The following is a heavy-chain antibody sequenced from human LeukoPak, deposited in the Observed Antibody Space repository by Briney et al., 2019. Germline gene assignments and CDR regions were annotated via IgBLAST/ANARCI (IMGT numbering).Heavy chain of an antibody. V-gene: IGHV3-21*01. J-gene: IGHJ4*02. CDR3: ARDGSRGNLVTAPDY. D-gene: IGHD2-21*02. CDR2: ISSSSIYI. CDR1: GFIFSSCS. Sequence: PGGSLRLSCGASGFIFSSCSMNWVRQAPGKGLEWVSSISSSSIYIYYADSVKGRFTISRDNAKNSLYLQMNSLRAEDTAVYYCARDGSRGNLVTAPDYWGQGTLVTVSS.